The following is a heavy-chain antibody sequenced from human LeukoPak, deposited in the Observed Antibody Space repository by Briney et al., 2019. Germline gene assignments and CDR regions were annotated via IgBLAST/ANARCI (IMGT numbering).Heavy chain of an antibody. V-gene: IGHV4-39*07. D-gene: IGHD1-14*01. CDR1: GGSISSSSYY. Sequence: SETLSLTCTVSGGSISSSSYYWGWIRQPPGKGLEWIGSIYYSGSTNYNPSLKSRVTISVDTSKNQFSLKLSSVTAADTAVYYCARGPEFNPARLNYYYYYYMDVWGKGTTVTISS. J-gene: IGHJ6*03. CDR2: IYYSGST. CDR3: ARGPEFNPARLNYYYYYYMDV.